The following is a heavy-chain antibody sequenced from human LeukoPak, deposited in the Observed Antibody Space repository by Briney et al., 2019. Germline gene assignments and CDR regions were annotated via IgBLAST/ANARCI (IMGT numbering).Heavy chain of an antibody. CDR1: GHSFTDNW. CDR3: ACRRFSSPWSDS. J-gene: IGHJ5*01. V-gene: IGHV5-51*01. D-gene: IGHD6-13*01. Sequence: GESLKISCKAFGHSFTDNWIGWVRHMPGKGLEWMGVIYPGDSRTRYNPSFQGQVTISVDKSINTAYLQWSSLKASDTAIYYCACRRFSSPWSDSWGQGTLVSVSS. CDR2: IYPGDSRT.